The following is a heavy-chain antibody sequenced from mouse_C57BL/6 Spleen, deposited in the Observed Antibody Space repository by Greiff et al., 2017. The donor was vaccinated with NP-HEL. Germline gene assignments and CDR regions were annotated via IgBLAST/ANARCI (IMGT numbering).Heavy chain of an antibody. CDR3: ARGATVVATDWYFVV. CDR1: GYAFTNYL. J-gene: IGHJ1*03. Sequence: QVQLKQSGAELVRPGTSVKVSCKASGYAFTNYLIEWVKQRPGQGLEWIGVINPGSGGTNYNEKFKGKATLTADKSSSTAYMQLSSLTSEDSAVYFCARGATVVATDWYFVVWGTGTTVTVSS. CDR2: INPGSGGT. D-gene: IGHD1-1*01. V-gene: IGHV1-54*01.